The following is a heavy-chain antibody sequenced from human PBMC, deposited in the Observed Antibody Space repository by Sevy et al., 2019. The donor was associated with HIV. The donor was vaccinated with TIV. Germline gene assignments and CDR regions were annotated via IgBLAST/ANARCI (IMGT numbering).Heavy chain of an antibody. D-gene: IGHD2-15*01. CDR2: VSYDGADK. J-gene: IGHJ4*02. CDR3: AKDLVDCSGGTCYSGAVSPFES. CDR1: GFIFNNYD. V-gene: IGHV3-30*18. Sequence: GGALRLSCAASGFIFNNYDMYWIRQAPGKGLEWVATVSYDGADKDYADIVKGRFTISRESSRSMLYLQMSSLRPEDTGVYFCAKDLVDCSGGTCYSGAVSPFESWGQGTLVTVSS.